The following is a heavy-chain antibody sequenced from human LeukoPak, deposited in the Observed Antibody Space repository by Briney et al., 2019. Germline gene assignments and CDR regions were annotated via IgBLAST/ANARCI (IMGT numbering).Heavy chain of an antibody. D-gene: IGHD2-15*01. CDR2: IYYSGST. CDR3: AREWGSWYLDY. CDR1: GGSISSYY. V-gene: IGHV4-59*01. J-gene: IGHJ4*02. Sequence: SETLSLTCTVSGGSISSYYWSWVRQPPGKGLEWIGYIYYSGSTNCDPSLKSRVTISVDTSKNQFSLKLSSVTAADTAVYYCAREWGSWYLDYWGQGTLVTVSS.